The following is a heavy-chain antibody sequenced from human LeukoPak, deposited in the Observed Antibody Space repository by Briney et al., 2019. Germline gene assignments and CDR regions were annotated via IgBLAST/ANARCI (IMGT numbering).Heavy chain of an antibody. J-gene: IGHJ4*02. CDR2: ISGSGGST. V-gene: IGHV3-23*01. CDR1: GFTFSSYA. Sequence: PGGSLRLSCAASGFTFSSYAMSWVRQAPGKGLEWVSTISGSGGSTYYADSVKGRFTISRDNSKNTLYLQMNSLRAEDTAVYYCAKASRDGYNFDYWGQGTLVTVSS. D-gene: IGHD5-24*01. CDR3: AKASRDGYNFDY.